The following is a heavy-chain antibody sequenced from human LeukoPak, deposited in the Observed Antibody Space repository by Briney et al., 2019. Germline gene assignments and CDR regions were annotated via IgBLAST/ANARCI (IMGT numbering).Heavy chain of an antibody. V-gene: IGHV6-1*01. CDR3: ARGPQWLNY. J-gene: IGHJ4*02. Sequence: SQTLSLTCAISGDSVSSDSATWNWIRQSPSRGLEWLGRTYYRSRWYSAYAVSVKSRISINSDTSKNQFSLQLNSVTPEDTAIYYCARGPQWLNYWGQGTLVTVSS. CDR1: GDSVSSDSAT. CDR2: TYYRSRWYS. D-gene: IGHD6-19*01.